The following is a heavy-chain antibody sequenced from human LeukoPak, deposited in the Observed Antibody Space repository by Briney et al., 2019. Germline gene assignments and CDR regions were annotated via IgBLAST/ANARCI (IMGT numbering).Heavy chain of an antibody. J-gene: IGHJ4*02. Sequence: SETLSLTCAVSGGSISSGGYSWSWIRQPPGKGLEWIGYIYHSGSTYYNPSLKSRVTISVDKSKNQFSLNLSSVTAADTAVYYCATGRHYDSSGYYFWWGQGTLVTVSS. V-gene: IGHV4-30-2*01. CDR1: GGSISSGGYS. D-gene: IGHD3-22*01. CDR2: IYHSGST. CDR3: ATGRHYDSSGYYFW.